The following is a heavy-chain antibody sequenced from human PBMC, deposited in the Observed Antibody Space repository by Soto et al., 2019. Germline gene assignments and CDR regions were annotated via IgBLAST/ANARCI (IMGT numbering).Heavy chain of an antibody. V-gene: IGHV3-53*04. Sequence: EVQLVESGGGLVQPGGSLRLSCAASGFTVSSNYMSWVRQAPGKGLAWVAVIYSGGSTYYADSVKGRFTISGHNSNNTLYLQRDSLRAEETAVYYCARENAMTTLYYYMDVWGKGTTVTVSS. CDR3: ARENAMTTLYYYMDV. CDR1: GFTVSSNY. J-gene: IGHJ6*03. CDR2: IYSGGST. D-gene: IGHD4-17*01.